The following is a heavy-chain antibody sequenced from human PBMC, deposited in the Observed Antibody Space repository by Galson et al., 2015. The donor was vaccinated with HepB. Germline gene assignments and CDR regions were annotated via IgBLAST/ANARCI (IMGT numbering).Heavy chain of an antibody. J-gene: IGHJ6*03. V-gene: IGHV1-3*01. D-gene: IGHD3-16*02. Sequence: SVKVSCKASGNTFINYAIHWVRQAPGQSLEWVGWINAVTGNTKYSQKFQGRVTITRDTSASTAYMELSSLRSEDTAVYYCTRGKSSGTYRPEYYYYMDVWGKGTTVTVSS. CDR3: TRGKSSGTYRPEYYYYMDV. CDR2: INAVTGNT. CDR1: GNTFINYA.